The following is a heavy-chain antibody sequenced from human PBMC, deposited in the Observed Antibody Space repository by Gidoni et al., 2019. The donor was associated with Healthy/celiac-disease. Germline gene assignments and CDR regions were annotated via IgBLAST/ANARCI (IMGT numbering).Heavy chain of an antibody. CDR3: AREGRYYYDSSGYYYVG. D-gene: IGHD3-22*01. V-gene: IGHV3-53*02. Sequence: EVQLVETGGGLIQPGGSLRLSCAASGFTVSSNYMSWVRQAPGKGLEWVSVIYSGGSTYYADSVKGRFTISRDNSKNTLYLQMNSLRAEDTAVYYCAREGRYYYDSSGYYYVGWGQGTLVTVSS. CDR2: IYSGGST. CDR1: GFTVSSNY. J-gene: IGHJ4*02.